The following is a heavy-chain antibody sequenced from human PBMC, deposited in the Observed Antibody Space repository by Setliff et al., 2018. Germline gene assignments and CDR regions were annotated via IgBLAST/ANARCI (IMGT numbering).Heavy chain of an antibody. V-gene: IGHV4-59*01. CDR1: GDSISSYY. D-gene: IGHD2-15*01. J-gene: IGHJ3*01. CDR3: ARAPLDYSSRAFDF. CDR2: IYYSGTT. Sequence: SETLSLTCTVSGDSISSYYWSWIRQPPGKGLEWIGYIYYSGTTYYNPSLKSRVAMSVDTSKKQFSLSLSAVTAADTAKYYCARAPLDYSSRAFDFWGQGTMVTVSS.